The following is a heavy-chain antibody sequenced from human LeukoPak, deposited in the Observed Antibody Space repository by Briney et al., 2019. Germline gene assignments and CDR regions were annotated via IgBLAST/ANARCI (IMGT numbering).Heavy chain of an antibody. J-gene: IGHJ4*02. D-gene: IGHD3-16*02. CDR3: ARVQRDYVWGSYRRIGYFDY. CDR2: IYHSGST. V-gene: IGHV4-39*07. Sequence: SETLSLTCTVSGGSISSSSYYWGWIRQPPGKGLEWSGSIYHSGSTYYNPSLKSRVTIAVETSKNQFSLKLSSVTAADTAVYYCARVQRDYVWGSYRRIGYFDYWGQGTLVTVSS. CDR1: GGSISSSSYY.